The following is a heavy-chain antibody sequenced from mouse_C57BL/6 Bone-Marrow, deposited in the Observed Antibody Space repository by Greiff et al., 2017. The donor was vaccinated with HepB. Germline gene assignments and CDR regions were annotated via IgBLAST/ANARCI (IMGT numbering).Heavy chain of an antibody. CDR1: GYTFTSYW. CDR2: IHPNSGST. Sequence: VKLQQPGAELVKPGASVKLSCKASGYTFTSYWMHWVKQRPGQGLEWIGMIHPNSGSTNYNEKFKSKATLTVDKSSSTAYMQLSSLTSEDSAVYYCARWLLWYFDVWGTGTTVTVSS. D-gene: IGHD2-3*01. CDR3: ARWLLWYFDV. J-gene: IGHJ1*03. V-gene: IGHV1-64*01.